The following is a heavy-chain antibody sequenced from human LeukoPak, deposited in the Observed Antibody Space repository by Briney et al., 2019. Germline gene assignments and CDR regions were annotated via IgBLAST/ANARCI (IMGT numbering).Heavy chain of an antibody. Sequence: SETLSLTCAVYGGSFSGYYWSWIRQPPGKGLEWIGEISHSRSTNYNPSLKSRVTMSVDTSKNQFSLKLSSVTAADTAVYYCARGLRLVYGDYGYYYYYGMDVWGQGTLVTVSS. J-gene: IGHJ6*02. CDR2: ISHSRST. CDR1: GGSFSGYY. D-gene: IGHD4-17*01. CDR3: ARGLRLVYGDYGYYYYYGMDV. V-gene: IGHV4-34*01.